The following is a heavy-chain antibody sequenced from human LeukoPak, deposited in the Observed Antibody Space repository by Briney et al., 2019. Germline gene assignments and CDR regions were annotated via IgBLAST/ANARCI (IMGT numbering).Heavy chain of an antibody. J-gene: IGHJ4*02. Sequence: ASVKVSCKASGGTFSSYAISWVRQAPGQGLEWMRGIIPIFGTANYAQKFQGRVTITADESTSTAYMELSSLRSEDTAVYYCARDLDYYGSGPFGYWGQGTLVTVSS. CDR1: GGTFSSYA. CDR3: ARDLDYYGSGPFGY. V-gene: IGHV1-69*01. CDR2: IIPIFGTA. D-gene: IGHD3-10*01.